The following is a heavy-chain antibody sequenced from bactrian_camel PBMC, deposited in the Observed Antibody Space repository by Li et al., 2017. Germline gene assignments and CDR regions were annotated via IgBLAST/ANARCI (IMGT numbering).Heavy chain of an antibody. D-gene: IGHD5*01. CDR2: LSTAGGT. V-gene: IGHV3S53*01. CDR1: GITTDEAD. J-gene: IGHJ6*01. Sequence: HVQLVESGGGSVQAGGSLRLSCTASGITTDEADMGWYRQRPGNECELVAKLSTAGGTDFPNSEIERFTISRNNAKNTVYLQMNSLGPEDTAMYYCAARLGSLCGYWLTFRYWGQGTQVTVS. CDR3: AARLGSLCGYWLTFRY.